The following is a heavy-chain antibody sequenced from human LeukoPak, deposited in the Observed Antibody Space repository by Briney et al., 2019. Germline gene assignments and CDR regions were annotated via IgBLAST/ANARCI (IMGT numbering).Heavy chain of an antibody. CDR1: GLTPSSVA. V-gene: IGHV3-23*01. CDR3: AKFLGALSACDCYRDV. D-gene: IGHD3-3*01. CDR2: ISGSGGST. J-gene: IGHJ6*03. Sequence: GGSLRLFRALSGLTPSSVAVTSGGQAPGKGLEWVSAISGSGGSTYYADSVKGRLTISRDNYKNMIYLQMKSKRDEDTAVYYCAKFLGALSACDCYRDVWGKGTTISVSS.